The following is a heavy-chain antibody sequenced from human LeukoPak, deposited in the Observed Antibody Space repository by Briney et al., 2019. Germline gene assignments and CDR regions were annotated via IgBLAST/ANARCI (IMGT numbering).Heavy chain of an antibody. Sequence: PGGSLRLSCAASGFTFSSYAMSWVRQAPGKGLEWVSAISGSGGSTYYADSVKGRFTISRDNSKDTLYLQMNSLRAEDTAVYYCAKDSPRGSSSWYYFDYWGQGTLVTVSS. J-gene: IGHJ4*02. CDR3: AKDSPRGSSSWYYFDY. CDR2: ISGSGGST. CDR1: GFTFSSYA. D-gene: IGHD6-13*01. V-gene: IGHV3-23*01.